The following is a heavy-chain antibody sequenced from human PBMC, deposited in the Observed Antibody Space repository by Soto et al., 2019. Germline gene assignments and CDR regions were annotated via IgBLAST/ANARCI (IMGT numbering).Heavy chain of an antibody. D-gene: IGHD2-2*01. CDR1: GGTFSSYA. J-gene: IGHJ6*02. CDR3: ARQEVVPAAINYYYYGMDV. Sequence: GASVKVSCKASGGTFSSYAISWVRQAPGQGLEWMGGIIPIFGTANYAQKFQGRVTITADESTSTAYMELSSLRSEDTAVYYCARQEVVPAAINYYYYGMDVWGQGTTVTVSS. V-gene: IGHV1-69*13. CDR2: IIPIFGTA.